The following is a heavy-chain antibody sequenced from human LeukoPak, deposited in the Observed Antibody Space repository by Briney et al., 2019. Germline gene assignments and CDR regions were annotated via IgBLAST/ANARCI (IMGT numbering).Heavy chain of an antibody. Sequence: GASVKVSCKASGYTFTSYYMHWVRQAPGQGLEWMGIINPSGGSTSYAQKFQGRVTMTRDTSTSTVYMELSSLRSEDTAVYYCARALPENQPGIAVAGTWWALDYWGQGTLVTVSS. CDR3: ARALPENQPGIAVAGTWWALDY. CDR2: INPSGGST. CDR1: GYTFTSYY. J-gene: IGHJ4*02. V-gene: IGHV1-46*01. D-gene: IGHD6-19*01.